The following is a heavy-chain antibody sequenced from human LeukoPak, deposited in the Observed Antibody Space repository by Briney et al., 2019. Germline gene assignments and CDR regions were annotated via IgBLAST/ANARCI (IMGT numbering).Heavy chain of an antibody. CDR3: ARRRYYDILTGYYKGAFDI. CDR2: IYYSGST. CDR1: GGSISSGDYY. V-gene: IGHV4-30-4*08. Sequence: SQTLSLTCTVSGGSISSGDYYWSWIRQPPGKGLEWIGYIYYSGSTYYNPSLKSRVTISVDTSKNQFSLKLSSVTAADTAVYYCARRRYYDILTGYYKGAFDIWGQGTVVTVSS. J-gene: IGHJ3*02. D-gene: IGHD3-9*01.